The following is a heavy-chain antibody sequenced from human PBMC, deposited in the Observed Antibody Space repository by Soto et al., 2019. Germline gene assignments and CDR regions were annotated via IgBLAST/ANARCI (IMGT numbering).Heavy chain of an antibody. J-gene: IGHJ3*02. D-gene: IGHD3-22*01. CDR2: INPKNGDT. Sequence: GASVKVSCKASGYTFTGYYMHWVRQAPGQGLEWMGWINPKNGDTSYAQNFQGWVTMTRDTSISTAYMELRRQRADDTAVYYCARARDSSGYSSPHDAFDIWGQGTMVTVSS. CDR3: ARARDSSGYSSPHDAFDI. V-gene: IGHV1-2*04. CDR1: GYTFTGYY.